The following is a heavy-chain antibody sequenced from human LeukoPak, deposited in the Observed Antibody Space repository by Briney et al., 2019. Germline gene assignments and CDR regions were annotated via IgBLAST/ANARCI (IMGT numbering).Heavy chain of an antibody. D-gene: IGHD3-9*01. CDR3: ARSGLTNPHFDY. J-gene: IGHJ4*02. Sequence: PGRSLRLSCAASGFVFFDYGMHWVRQAPGKGLEWVAVIWYDGSNKYYADSVKGRFTISRDNSKNTLYLQMNSLRAEDTAVYYCARSGLTNPHFDYWGQGTLVTVSS. V-gene: IGHV3-33*08. CDR1: GFVFFDYG. CDR2: IWYDGSNK.